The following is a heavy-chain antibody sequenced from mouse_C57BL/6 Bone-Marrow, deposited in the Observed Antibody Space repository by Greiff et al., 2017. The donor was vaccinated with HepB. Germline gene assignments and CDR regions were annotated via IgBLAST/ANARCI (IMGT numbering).Heavy chain of an antibody. V-gene: IGHV1-22*01. CDR3: ERQAATTVVENYFDY. CDR1: GYTFTDYN. CDR2: INPNNGGT. D-gene: IGHD1-1*01. J-gene: IGHJ2*01. Sequence: EVQLVESGPELVKPGASVKMSCKASGYTFTDYNMHWVKQSHGKSLEWIGYINPNNGGTSYNQKFKGKATLTVNKSSSTAYMELRSLTSEDSAVYYCERQAATTVVENYFDYWGQGTTLTVSS.